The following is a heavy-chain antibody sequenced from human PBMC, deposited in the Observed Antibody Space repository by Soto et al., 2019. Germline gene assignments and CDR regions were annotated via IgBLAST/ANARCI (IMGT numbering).Heavy chain of an antibody. CDR1: GFTFSSYS. V-gene: IGHV3-48*02. CDR2: ISSSSSTI. Sequence: GESLKISCAASGFTFSSYSMNWVRQAPGKGLEWVSYISSSSSTIYYADSVKGRFTISRDNAKNSLYLQMNSLRDEDTAVYYCARGEGVVRGYCSSTSCYFRDYYYYYGMDVWGQGTTVTVSS. D-gene: IGHD2-2*01. CDR3: ARGEGVVRGYCSSTSCYFRDYYYYYGMDV. J-gene: IGHJ6*02.